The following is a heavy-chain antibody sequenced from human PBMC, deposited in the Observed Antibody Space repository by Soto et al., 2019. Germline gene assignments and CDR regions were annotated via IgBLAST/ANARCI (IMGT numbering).Heavy chain of an antibody. Sequence: VGSLRLSCAASGFSFSSYGMHWVRQAPGKGLGWVAVIWYDGSNKYYADPVKGRFTISRDNSKNTLYLQMNSLRVEDTAVYYCARAQYTGSYFDACDIWGQGTMVTVSS. CDR2: IWYDGSNK. CDR1: GFSFSSYG. J-gene: IGHJ3*02. D-gene: IGHD1-26*01. V-gene: IGHV3-33*03. CDR3: ARAQYTGSYFDACDI.